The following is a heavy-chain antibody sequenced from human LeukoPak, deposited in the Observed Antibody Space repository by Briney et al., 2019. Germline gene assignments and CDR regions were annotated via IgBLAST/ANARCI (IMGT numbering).Heavy chain of an antibody. Sequence: ASVKVSCKASGFTFSGYYMHWVRQAPGQGLEWMGWINPNSGGTNYAQKFQGRVTMTRDTSISTAYMELSRLRSDDTAVYYCATGYSRWYYFDYWGQGTLVTVSS. CDR1: GFTFSGYY. V-gene: IGHV1-2*02. CDR2: INPNSGGT. CDR3: ATGYSRWYYFDY. J-gene: IGHJ4*02. D-gene: IGHD6-13*01.